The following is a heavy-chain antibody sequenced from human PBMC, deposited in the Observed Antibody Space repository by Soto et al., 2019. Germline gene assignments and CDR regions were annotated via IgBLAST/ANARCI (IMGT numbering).Heavy chain of an antibody. V-gene: IGHV3-64*01. CDR3: ARGDYDFWSGYPYYMDV. CDR1: GFTFSSYA. CDR2: ISSNGGST. Sequence: EVQLVESGGGLVQPGGSLRLSCAASGFTFSSYAMHWVRQAPGKGLEYVSAISSNGGSTYYANSVKGRFIISRDNSKNTLYLQMGSLRAEDMAVYYCARGDYDFWSGYPYYMDVWGKGTTVTVSS. J-gene: IGHJ6*03. D-gene: IGHD3-3*01.